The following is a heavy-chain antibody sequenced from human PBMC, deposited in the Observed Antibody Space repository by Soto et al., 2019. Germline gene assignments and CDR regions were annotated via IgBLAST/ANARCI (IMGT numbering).Heavy chain of an antibody. J-gene: IGHJ4*02. Sequence: HGCCVRHSGVSCKFVVIGGPRIIIQQAPGKGLEWVSAISGSGGSTYYAGSVKGRFTISRDNSKNTLYLQMNSLRAEDTAVYYCAKPRPYGGFDYWGQGTLVTVSS. CDR1: KFVVIGGP. CDR2: ISGSGGST. CDR3: AKPRPYGGFDY. D-gene: IGHD3-16*01. V-gene: IGHV3-23*01.